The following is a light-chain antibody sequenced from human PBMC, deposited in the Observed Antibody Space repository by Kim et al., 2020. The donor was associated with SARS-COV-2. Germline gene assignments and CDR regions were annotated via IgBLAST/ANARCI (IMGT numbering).Light chain of an antibody. V-gene: IGKV3D-15*03. J-gene: IGKJ4*01. CDR1: QSVSSN. CDR2: GAS. Sequence: EIVMTQSPATLSVSPGERATLSCRASQSVSSNLAWYQQKPGQTPRLLIYGASIRATGIPARFSGRGSGTEFTLTISILQSEDFAVYYCQQYNNWPPLTFGGGTKVDIK. CDR3: QQYNNWPPLT.